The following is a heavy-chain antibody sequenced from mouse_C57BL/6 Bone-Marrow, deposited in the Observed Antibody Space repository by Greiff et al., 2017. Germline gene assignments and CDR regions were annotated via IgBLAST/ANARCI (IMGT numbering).Heavy chain of an antibody. CDR3: ARDYYGSSYYFDY. V-gene: IGHV1-82*01. Sequence: QVQLQQSGPELVKPGASVKISCKASGYAFSSSWMNWVKQRPGKGLEWIGRIYPGDGDTNYNGKFKGQATLTADKSSSTAYMQLSSLTSEDSAVYCCARDYYGSSYYFDYWGQGTTLTVSS. J-gene: IGHJ2*01. D-gene: IGHD1-1*01. CDR2: IYPGDGDT. CDR1: GYAFSSSW.